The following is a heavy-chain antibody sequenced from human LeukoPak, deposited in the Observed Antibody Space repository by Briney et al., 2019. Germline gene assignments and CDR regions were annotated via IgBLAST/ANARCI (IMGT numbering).Heavy chain of an antibody. CDR3: ARDHGVTMIVVVGFDY. J-gene: IGHJ4*02. V-gene: IGHV4-38-2*02. CDR1: GGSISSGYY. Sequence: SQTLSLTCTVSGGSISSGYYWGWIRQPPGKGLEWIGSIYHSGSTYYNPSLKSRVTISVDTSKNQFSLKLSSVTAADTAVYYCARDHGVTMIVVVGFDYWGQGTLVTVSS. CDR2: IYHSGST. D-gene: IGHD3-22*01.